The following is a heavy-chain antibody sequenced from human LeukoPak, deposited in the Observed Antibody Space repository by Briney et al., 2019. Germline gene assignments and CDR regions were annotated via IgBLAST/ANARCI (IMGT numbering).Heavy chain of an antibody. CDR3: AREIVVVPAADVLFDP. V-gene: IGHV3-48*01. CDR2: ISSSSSTI. D-gene: IGHD2-2*01. Sequence: GGSLRLSCAASGFTFSSYSMNWVRQAPGKGLEWVSYISSSSSTIYYADSVKGRFTISRDNAKNSLYLQMNSLRAEDTAVYYCAREIVVVPAADVLFDPWGQGTLVTVSS. J-gene: IGHJ5*02. CDR1: GFTFSSYS.